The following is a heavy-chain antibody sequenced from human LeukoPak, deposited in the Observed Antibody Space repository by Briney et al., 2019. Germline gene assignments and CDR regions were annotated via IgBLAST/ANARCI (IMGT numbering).Heavy chain of an antibody. CDR3: TRGGWSATTASYYLDF. CDR1: EFTFTDYA. Sequence: GASVKVSCKASEFTFTDYAINWVRQAPGQRLEWMGWINAGNGNTRYSQRFQGRVTITRDTSASTAYMELSSLTSEDTAVYYCTRGGWSATTASYYLDFWGQGTLVTVSS. J-gene: IGHJ4*02. D-gene: IGHD2-21*02. V-gene: IGHV1-3*01. CDR2: INAGNGNT.